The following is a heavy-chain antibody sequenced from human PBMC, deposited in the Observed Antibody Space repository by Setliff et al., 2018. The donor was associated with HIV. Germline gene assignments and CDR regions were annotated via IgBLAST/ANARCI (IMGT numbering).Heavy chain of an antibody. CDR1: GGSISRYY. V-gene: IGHV4-59*12. Sequence: PSETLSLTCTVSGGSISRYYWSWIRQPPGKGLEWIGYIYYSGSTNYNPSLKSRVTISVDTSKNQFSLKLSSVTAADTAVYYCARVCPPVRYNFWSGYYPKAGYFDYWGQGALVTVSS. CDR3: ARVCPPVRYNFWSGYYPKAGYFDY. D-gene: IGHD3-3*01. CDR2: IYYSGST. J-gene: IGHJ4*02.